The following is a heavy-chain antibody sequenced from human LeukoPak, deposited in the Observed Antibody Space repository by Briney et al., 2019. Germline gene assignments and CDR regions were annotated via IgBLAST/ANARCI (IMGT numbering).Heavy chain of an antibody. J-gene: IGHJ6*03. CDR1: GFTFSSYW. CDR2: IKQDGSEK. Sequence: PGGSLRLSCAASGFTFSSYWMSWVRQAPGKGLEWVANIKQDGSEKYYVDSVKGRFTISRDNAKNSLYLQMNSLRAEDTAVHYCAREGQQLFYYYYYMDVWGKGTTVTVSS. CDR3: AREGQQLFYYYYYMDV. D-gene: IGHD6-13*01. V-gene: IGHV3-7*01.